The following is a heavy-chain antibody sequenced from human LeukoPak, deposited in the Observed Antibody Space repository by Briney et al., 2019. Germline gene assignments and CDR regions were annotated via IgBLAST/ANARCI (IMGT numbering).Heavy chain of an antibody. CDR3: TRDPPAVTTNTYG. J-gene: IGHJ4*02. D-gene: IGHD6-19*01. CDR2: IYSGGDT. V-gene: IGHV3-66*01. Sequence: GGSLRLSCTASGFTVTNNYMNWVRQAPGKGLERVSLIYSGGDTYYADSVKGRFTISRDSSKNTMYLQMNSLRAEDTAMYYCTRDPPAVTTNTYGWGQGTLVTVSS. CDR1: GFTVTNNY.